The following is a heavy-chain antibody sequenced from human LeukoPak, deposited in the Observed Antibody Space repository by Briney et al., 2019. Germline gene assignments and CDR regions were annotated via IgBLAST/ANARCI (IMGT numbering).Heavy chain of an antibody. D-gene: IGHD3-16*01. V-gene: IGHV3-23*01. CDR2: ISASGGST. CDR3: SKLGLRLGGDY. CDR1: GFTFISHA. J-gene: IGHJ4*02. Sequence: GGSLRLSCAASGFTFISHAMSWVRQAPGKGLEWVSLISASGGSTYYADSVKGRFTISSDNSKNTLYLQMNSLRAEDTAVYYCSKLGLRLGGDYWGQGTLVTVSS.